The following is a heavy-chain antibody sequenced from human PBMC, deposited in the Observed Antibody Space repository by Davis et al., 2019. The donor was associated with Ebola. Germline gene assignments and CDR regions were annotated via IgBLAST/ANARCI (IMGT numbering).Heavy chain of an antibody. CDR1: GGSISSGGYY. D-gene: IGHD3-9*01. V-gene: IGHV4-31*03. CDR2: IYYSGST. Sequence: SETLSLTCTVSGGSISSGGYYWSWIRQHPGKGLEWIGYIYYSGSTYYNPSLKSRVTISVDTSKNQFSLKLSSVTAADTAVYYCAREQGIYDILMVDWFDPWGQGTLVTVSS. CDR3: AREQGIYDILMVDWFDP. J-gene: IGHJ5*02.